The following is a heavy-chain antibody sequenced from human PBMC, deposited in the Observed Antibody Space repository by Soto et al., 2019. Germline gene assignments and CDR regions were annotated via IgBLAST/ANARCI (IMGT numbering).Heavy chain of an antibody. V-gene: IGHV3-30*14. CDR2: ISYDGSNK. D-gene: IGHD4-17*01. Sequence: QVQLVESGGGVVQPGRALRLSCAASGFTFSSYAMHWVRQAPGKGLEWVAVISYDGSNKYYADSVKGRFTISRDNSKNTLYLQMNSLRAEDTAVYYCASNRDYDLGYYFDYWGQGTLVTVSS. CDR3: ASNRDYDLGYYFDY. CDR1: GFTFSSYA. J-gene: IGHJ4*02.